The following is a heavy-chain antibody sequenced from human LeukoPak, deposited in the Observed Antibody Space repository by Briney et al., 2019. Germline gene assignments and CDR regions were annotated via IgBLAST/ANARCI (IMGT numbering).Heavy chain of an antibody. D-gene: IGHD3-22*01. J-gene: IGHJ4*02. Sequence: PSETLSLTCTVSGGSISSYYWSWIRQPAGKGLEWIGRIYSSVSTNYNPSFKSRVTMSVDTSKNQFSLKLNSVTAADTAVYYCASAGYYDSNGYYLSYWGQGTLVTVSS. CDR1: GGSISSYY. V-gene: IGHV4-4*07. CDR2: IYSSVST. CDR3: ASAGYYDSNGYYLSY.